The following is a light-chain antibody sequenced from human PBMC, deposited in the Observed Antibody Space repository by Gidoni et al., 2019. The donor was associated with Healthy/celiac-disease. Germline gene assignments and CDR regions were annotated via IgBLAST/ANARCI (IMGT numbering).Light chain of an antibody. J-gene: IGKJ2*01. CDR1: QSLVYSDGNTY. Sequence: DVVMTQSPLSLPVTLGQPASISCRSSQSLVYSDGNTYLNWFQQRPGQSPRRLIYKVSNRDSGVPDRFSGRGSGTDFTLKISRVEAEDVGVYYCMQGTHWPYTFXQXTKLEIK. V-gene: IGKV2-30*01. CDR2: KVS. CDR3: MQGTHWPYT.